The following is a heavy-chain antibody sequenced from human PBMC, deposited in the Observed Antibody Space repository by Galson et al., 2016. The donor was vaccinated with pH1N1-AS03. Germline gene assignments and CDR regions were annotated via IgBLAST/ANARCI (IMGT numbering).Heavy chain of an antibody. Sequence: QSGAEVKKPGESLKISCKGSGYRFPSYWIAWVRQRPGKGLEWMGIIYAADSEIRYSPSFQGQVTISVDKSISTAYLQWTSLKASDTAMSSGARRSTFGYTTNSVWFDPWGQGTLVTVSS. CDR1: GYRFPSYW. J-gene: IGHJ5*02. CDR3: ARRSTFGYTTNSVWFDP. D-gene: IGHD2-2*02. V-gene: IGHV5-51*01. CDR2: IYAADSEI.